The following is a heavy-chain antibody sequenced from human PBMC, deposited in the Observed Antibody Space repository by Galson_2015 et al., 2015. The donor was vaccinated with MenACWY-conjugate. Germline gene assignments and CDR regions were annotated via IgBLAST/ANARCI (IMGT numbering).Heavy chain of an antibody. D-gene: IGHD2-2*01. CDR1: GYSFTSYW. CDR3: ARQSQEKYCSSTSCPKLHYMDV. J-gene: IGHJ6*03. V-gene: IGHV5-51*01. Sequence: QSGAEVKKPGESLKISCKGSGYSFTSYWIGWVRQMPGKGLEWMGIIYPGDSDTRYSPSFQGQVTISADKSISTAYLQWSSLKASDTAMYYCARQSQEKYCSSTSCPKLHYMDVWGKGTTVTVSS. CDR2: IYPGDSDT.